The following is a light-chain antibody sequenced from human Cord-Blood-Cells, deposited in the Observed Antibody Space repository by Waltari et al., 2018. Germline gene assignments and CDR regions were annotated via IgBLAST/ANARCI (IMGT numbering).Light chain of an antibody. V-gene: IGKV1-33*01. CDR1: QDISNY. CDR2: DAC. CDR3: QQYDNLPLT. Sequence: DIQMTQSPSSLSASVGDRVTITCQPSQDISNYLNWYQQKPGKAPKLLIYDACNLETGVPSRFSGSGSGTDFTFTISSLHPEDNATYYCQQYDNLPLTFGGGTKVEIK. J-gene: IGKJ4*01.